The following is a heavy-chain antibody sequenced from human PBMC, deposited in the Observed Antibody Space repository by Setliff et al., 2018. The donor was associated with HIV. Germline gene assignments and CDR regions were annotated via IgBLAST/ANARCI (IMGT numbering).Heavy chain of an antibody. CDR1: GGTFSSYG. D-gene: IGHD3-16*02. Sequence: SVKVSCKASGGTFSSYGISWVRQAPGQGLEWMGGITPISGTANYAQKFQGRVTIAADEFTSTAYMELSSLRSEDTAVYYCVRGGQYYRSTYYYYYMDVWGKGTTFTVSS. J-gene: IGHJ6*03. CDR2: ITPISGTA. CDR3: VRGGQYYRSTYYYYYMDV. V-gene: IGHV1-69*13.